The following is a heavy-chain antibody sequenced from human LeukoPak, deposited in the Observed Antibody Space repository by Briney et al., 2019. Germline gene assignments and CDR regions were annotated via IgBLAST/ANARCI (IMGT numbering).Heavy chain of an antibody. CDR2: IYSGGST. J-gene: IGHJ6*03. Sequence: GGSLRLSCAASGFTVSSNYMSWVRQAPGKGLEWVSVIYSGGSTYYADSVKGRFTISRENSKNTLYLQMNSLRAEDTAVYYCARVPNYYYYYYYMDVWGKGTTVTVSS. D-gene: IGHD4/OR15-4a*01. CDR3: ARVPNYYYYYYYMDV. V-gene: IGHV3-53*01. CDR1: GFTVSSNY.